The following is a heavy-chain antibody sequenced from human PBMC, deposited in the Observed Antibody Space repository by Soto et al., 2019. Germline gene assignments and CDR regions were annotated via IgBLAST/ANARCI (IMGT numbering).Heavy chain of an antibody. CDR1: GGSISSGDYY. CDR2: IYYSGST. CDR3: ARVQYSSSWLGCFDY. D-gene: IGHD6-13*01. J-gene: IGHJ4*02. V-gene: IGHV4-30-4*01. Sequence: QVQLQESGPGLVKPSQTLSLTCTVSGGSISSGDYYWSWIRQPPGKGLEWIGYIYYSGSTYYNPSLKSRVTIXXDXSTXQFSLKLSSVTAADTAVYYCARVQYSSSWLGCFDYWGQGTLVTVSS.